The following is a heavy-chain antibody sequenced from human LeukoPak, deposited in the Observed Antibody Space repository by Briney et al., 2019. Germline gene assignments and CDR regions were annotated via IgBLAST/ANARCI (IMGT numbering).Heavy chain of an antibody. CDR1: GGSFSSSTYY. D-gene: IGHD4-17*01. Sequence: SETLSLTCTVSGGSFSSSTYYWSWIRQPPGKGLEWIGYIWAGGSTNFNPSLKSRVTMSVDTSKNQFSLKLSSVSAADTAVYYCARGPTLTTDYWGQGTLVTVSS. V-gene: IGHV4-61*01. CDR3: ARGPTLTTDY. CDR2: IWAGGST. J-gene: IGHJ4*02.